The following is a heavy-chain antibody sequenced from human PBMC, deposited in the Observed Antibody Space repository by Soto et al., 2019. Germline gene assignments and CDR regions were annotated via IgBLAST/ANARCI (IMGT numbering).Heavy chain of an antibody. D-gene: IGHD2-2*01. J-gene: IGHJ6*02. CDR2: INPNSGGT. CDR1: GYTFTGYY. Sequence: ASVKVSCKASGYTFTGYYMHWVRQAPGQGLEWMGWINPNSGGTNYAQKFQGRVTMTRDTSISTAYMELSRLRSDDTAVYYCARDPRGGSRGNGMDVWGQGTTVTVSS. V-gene: IGHV1-2*02. CDR3: ARDPRGGSRGNGMDV.